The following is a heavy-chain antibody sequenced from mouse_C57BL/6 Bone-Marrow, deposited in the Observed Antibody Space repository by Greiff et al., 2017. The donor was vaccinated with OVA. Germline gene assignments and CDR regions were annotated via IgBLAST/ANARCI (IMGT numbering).Heavy chain of an antibody. CDR1: GYTFTSYW. J-gene: IGHJ2*01. D-gene: IGHD2-1*01. CDR3: ARSYGIFDY. CDR2: IHPNSGST. V-gene: IGHV1-64*01. Sequence: QVQLKQPGAELVKPGASVKLSCKASGYTFTSYWMHWVKQRPGQGLEWIGMIHPNSGSTNYNEKFKSKATLTVDKSSSTAYMQLSSLTSADSAVYYCARSYGIFDYWGQGTTLTVSS.